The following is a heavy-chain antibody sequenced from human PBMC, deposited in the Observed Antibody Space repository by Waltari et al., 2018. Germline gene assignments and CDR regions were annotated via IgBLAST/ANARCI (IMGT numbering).Heavy chain of an antibody. Sequence: QVQLQQWGAGLLKPSETLSLTCAVYGGSFSGYYWSWIRQPPGKGLEWIGEINHSGSTNYNPSLKSRVTISVETSKNQFSLKLSSVTAADTAVYYCARRPSGYLMGYYYYYGMDVWGQGTTVTVSS. CDR2: INHSGST. D-gene: IGHD3-22*01. J-gene: IGHJ6*02. CDR1: GGSFSGYY. CDR3: ARRPSGYLMGYYYYYGMDV. V-gene: IGHV4-34*01.